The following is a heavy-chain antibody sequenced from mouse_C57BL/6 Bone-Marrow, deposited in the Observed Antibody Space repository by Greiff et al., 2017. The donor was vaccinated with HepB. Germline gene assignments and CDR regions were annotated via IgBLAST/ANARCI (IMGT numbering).Heavy chain of an antibody. D-gene: IGHD1-1*01. Sequence: EVKVVESGAELVKPGASVKLSCTASGFNIKDYYMHWVKQRTEQGLEWIGRIDPEDGETKYAPKFQGKATITADTSSNTAYLQLSSLPSEDNAVYYGARSGYGSSYWYFDVWGTGTTVTVSS. CDR3: ARSGYGSSYWYFDV. V-gene: IGHV14-2*01. J-gene: IGHJ1*03. CDR2: IDPEDGET. CDR1: GFNIKDYY.